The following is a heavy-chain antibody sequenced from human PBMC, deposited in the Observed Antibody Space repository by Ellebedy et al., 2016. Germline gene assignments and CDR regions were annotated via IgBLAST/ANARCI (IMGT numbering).Heavy chain of an antibody. CDR3: GYRTQSFDYHGLDV. V-gene: IGHV2-5*01. Sequence: SGPTLVKPTQTLTLTCTFSGFSLSTGGVGVAWIRQPPGKALEWLVVLYFNGDKRYNPSLRSRLTITKETSKNEVVLTMTNMDPVDTGTYYCGYRTQSFDYHGLDVWGQGTTVTVSS. D-gene: IGHD3-16*02. CDR1: GFSLSTGGVG. J-gene: IGHJ6*02. CDR2: LYFNGDK.